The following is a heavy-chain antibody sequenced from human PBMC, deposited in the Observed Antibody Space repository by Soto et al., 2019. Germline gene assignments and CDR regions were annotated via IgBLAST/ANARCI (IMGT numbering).Heavy chain of an antibody. J-gene: IGHJ4*02. CDR3: ARGPTDYYDNSGDYFLDY. Sequence: ASVKVSCKASGYTFTTYGMSWVRQAPGQGLDWMGWISTYNGNTKYAERLQGRVTMTTDTTTSTAYMELRSLRSDDTAVYYCARGPTDYYDNSGDYFLDYWGEGTLVTVSS. V-gene: IGHV1-18*01. CDR2: ISTYNGNT. D-gene: IGHD3-22*01. CDR1: GYTFTTYG.